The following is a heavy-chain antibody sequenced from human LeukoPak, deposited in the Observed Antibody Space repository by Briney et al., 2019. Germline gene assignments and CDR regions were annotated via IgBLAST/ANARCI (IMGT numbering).Heavy chain of an antibody. D-gene: IGHD6-19*01. CDR2: IYYSGST. J-gene: IGHJ6*03. Sequence: MTSETLSLICTVSGGSISSYYWSWIRQPPGKGLEWIGYIYYSGSTNYNPSLKSRVTISVDTSKNQFSLKLSSVTAADTAVYYCARGGSSGWGYYYYYMDVWGKGTTVTISS. CDR3: ARGGSSGWGYYYYYMDV. CDR1: GGSISSYY. V-gene: IGHV4-59*01.